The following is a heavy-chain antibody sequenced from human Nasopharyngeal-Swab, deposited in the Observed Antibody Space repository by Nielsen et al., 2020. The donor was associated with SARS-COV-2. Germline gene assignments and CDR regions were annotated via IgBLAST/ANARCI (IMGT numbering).Heavy chain of an antibody. D-gene: IGHD5-18*01. Sequence: GESLKISCAASGFTFSSYAMSWVRQAPGKGLEWVSAISGSGGSTYYADSVKGRFTISRDNSKNTLYLQMNSLRAEDTAVYYCAKLTAMVTADAFDIWGQGTMVTVSS. CDR1: GFTFSSYA. CDR3: AKLTAMVTADAFDI. V-gene: IGHV3-23*01. CDR2: ISGSGGST. J-gene: IGHJ3*02.